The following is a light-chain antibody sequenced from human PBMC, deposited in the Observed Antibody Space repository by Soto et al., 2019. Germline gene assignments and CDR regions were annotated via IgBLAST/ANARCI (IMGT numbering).Light chain of an antibody. Sequence: EIVMTQTPLSLSVTPGQPASISCKSSKSLLHSDGKTYLYWYLQKPGQSPQLLISEVVKRFSGALDRFSGSGSGTDFTLKISRVEAEDVGVYYCMQSMQVPFTFGPGTKVDIK. CDR1: KSLLHSDGKTY. CDR2: EVV. J-gene: IGKJ3*01. V-gene: IGKV2D-29*02. CDR3: MQSMQVPFT.